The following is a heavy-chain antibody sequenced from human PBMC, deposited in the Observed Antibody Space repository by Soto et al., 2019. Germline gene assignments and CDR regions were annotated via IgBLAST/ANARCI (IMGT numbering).Heavy chain of an antibody. Sequence: ASVKGSCKASGYTFTGYYMHWVRQAPGQGLEWMGWINPNSGGTNYAQKFQGRFTFSRDNSKNTLHLLMNSLRAEDTAVYYCAKGGSNGWYDAFDIWGQGTMVTVSS. CDR3: AKGGSNGWYDAFDI. D-gene: IGHD6-19*01. CDR1: GYTFTGYY. V-gene: IGHV1-2*02. CDR2: INPNSGGT. J-gene: IGHJ3*02.